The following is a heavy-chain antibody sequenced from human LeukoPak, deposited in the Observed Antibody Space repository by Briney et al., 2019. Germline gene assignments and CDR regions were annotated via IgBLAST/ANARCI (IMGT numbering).Heavy chain of an antibody. Sequence: SQTLSLTCTVSGGAITSGGYSWNWIRQLPGKGLEWIGCIYDRGPAYYNPSLKSRFTISVDRPKNQFFLNVTSLTAADTAVYYCARSRQASGLFNSWGQGTLVVVSS. J-gene: IGHJ5*01. CDR3: ARSRQASGLFNS. CDR1: GGAITSGGYS. CDR2: IYDRGPA. D-gene: IGHD3-10*01. V-gene: IGHV4-30-2*01.